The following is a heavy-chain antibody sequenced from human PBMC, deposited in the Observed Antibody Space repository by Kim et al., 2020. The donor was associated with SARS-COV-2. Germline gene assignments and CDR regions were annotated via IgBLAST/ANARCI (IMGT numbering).Heavy chain of an antibody. J-gene: IGHJ6*02. Sequence: SETLSLTCTVSGGSISSYYWSWIRQPPGKGLEWIGYIYYSGSTNYNPSLKSRVTISVDTSKNQFSLKLSSVTAADTAVYYCARDRAITMVRGAPYYYGMDVWGQGTTVTVSS. V-gene: IGHV4-59*13. CDR1: GGSISSYY. CDR3: ARDRAITMVRGAPYYYGMDV. CDR2: IYYSGST. D-gene: IGHD3-10*01.